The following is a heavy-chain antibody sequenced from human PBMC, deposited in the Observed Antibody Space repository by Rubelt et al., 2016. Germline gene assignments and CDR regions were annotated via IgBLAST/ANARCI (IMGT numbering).Heavy chain of an antibody. D-gene: IGHD3-22*01. CDR3: AREEYYYDRSGYFD. Sequence: KSRVTISVDTSKNQFSLKLSSVTAADTAVYYCAREEYYYDRSGYFDWGQGTLVTVSS. V-gene: IGHV4-59*01. J-gene: IGHJ4*02.